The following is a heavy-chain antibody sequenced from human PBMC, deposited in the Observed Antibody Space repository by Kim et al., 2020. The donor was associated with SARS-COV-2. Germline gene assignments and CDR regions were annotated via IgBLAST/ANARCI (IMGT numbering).Heavy chain of an antibody. CDR2: IIPIFGTA. CDR3: ARGRGYYYDSSLYYYYGMDV. D-gene: IGHD3-22*01. CDR1: GGTFSSYA. V-gene: IGHV1-69*13. Sequence: SVKVSCKASGGTFSSYAISWVRQAPGQGLEWMGGIIPIFGTANYAQKFQGRVTITADESTSTAYMELSSLRSEDTAVYYCARGRGYYYDSSLYYYYGMDVWGQGTTVTVSS. J-gene: IGHJ6*02.